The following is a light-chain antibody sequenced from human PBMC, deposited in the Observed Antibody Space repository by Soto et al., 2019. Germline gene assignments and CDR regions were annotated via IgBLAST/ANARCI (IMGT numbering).Light chain of an antibody. J-gene: IGKJ1*01. Sequence: DIQMTQSPSTLSASVGDRVTITCRASQSISNWLAWYQQKPGKAPNLLIYDASNLESVVPSRLSGSGSGTKFTLTISSLQPDDFATYYCQQYNSYPGTFGQGTKVE. CDR2: DAS. CDR1: QSISNW. V-gene: IGKV1-5*01. CDR3: QQYNSYPGT.